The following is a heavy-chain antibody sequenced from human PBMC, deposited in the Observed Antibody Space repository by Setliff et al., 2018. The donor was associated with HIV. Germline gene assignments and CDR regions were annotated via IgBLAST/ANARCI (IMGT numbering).Heavy chain of an antibody. J-gene: IGHJ3*02. V-gene: IGHV4-31*03. Sequence: PSETLSLTCTVSGASISSATYYWSWIRQFPGKGLEWIGYISYSGSAYYNPSLKSRVSLSIDTSKNQFSLDLSSVTAAETALYYCARSDNYGSGTSLPFDCFDIWGQGTMVTVSS. CDR1: GASISSATYY. CDR3: ARSDNYGSGTSLPFDCFDI. D-gene: IGHD3-10*01. CDR2: ISYSGSA.